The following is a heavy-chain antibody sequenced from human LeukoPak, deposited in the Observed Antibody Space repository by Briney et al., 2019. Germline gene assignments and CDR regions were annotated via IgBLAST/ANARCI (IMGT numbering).Heavy chain of an antibody. CDR3: ARTLGWYRGYFDY. J-gene: IGHJ4*02. CDR2: ISYDGSNK. V-gene: IGHV3-30-3*01. D-gene: IGHD6-19*01. Sequence: GGSLRLSCAASGFTFSSYAMHWVRQAPGKGLEWVAVISYDGSNKYYADSVKGRFTISRDNAKNTLYLQMNSLRAEDTAVYYCARTLGWYRGYFDYWGQGTLVTVSS. CDR1: GFTFSSYA.